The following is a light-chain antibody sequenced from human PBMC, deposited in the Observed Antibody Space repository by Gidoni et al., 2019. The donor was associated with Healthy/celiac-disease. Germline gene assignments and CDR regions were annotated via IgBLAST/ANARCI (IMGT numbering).Light chain of an antibody. CDR1: QSISSY. V-gene: IGKV1-39*01. CDR2: AAS. Sequence: IQLTPHPSSLPASVGDRVTITCRASQSISSYLNWYQQKPGKAPKLLIYAASSLQSGVPSRFSGSGSGTDFTLTISSLQPEDFATYYCQQSYSTPLTFGGGTKVEIK. J-gene: IGKJ4*01. CDR3: QQSYSTPLT.